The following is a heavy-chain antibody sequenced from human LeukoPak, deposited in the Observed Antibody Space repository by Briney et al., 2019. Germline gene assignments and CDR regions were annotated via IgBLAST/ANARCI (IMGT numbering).Heavy chain of an antibody. V-gene: IGHV4-39*07. CDR1: GGSISSGTYY. CDR2: INHSGST. J-gene: IGHJ4*02. Sequence: QPSQTLSLTCTVSGGSISSGTYYWSWIRQPPGKGLEWIGEINHSGSTNYNPSLKSRVTISVDTSKNQFSLKLSSVTAADTAVYYCARDREPNYYDSSGYRDQGVYYFDYWGQGTLVTVSS. CDR3: ARDREPNYYDSSGYRDQGVYYFDY. D-gene: IGHD3-22*01.